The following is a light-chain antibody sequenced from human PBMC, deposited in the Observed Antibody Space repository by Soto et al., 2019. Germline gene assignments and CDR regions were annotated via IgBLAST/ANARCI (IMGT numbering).Light chain of an antibody. CDR2: HAS. V-gene: IGKV3-11*01. Sequence: EIVLTQSPATLSLSPGERTTLSCRASQSVSSYFAWYQQSPGQAPRLLIYHASNRATGIPARFSGSGSGTYFTLTISSLEPEDFAVYYCQQHSTWPWTFGQGTKVEIK. CDR3: QQHSTWPWT. CDR1: QSVSSY. J-gene: IGKJ1*01.